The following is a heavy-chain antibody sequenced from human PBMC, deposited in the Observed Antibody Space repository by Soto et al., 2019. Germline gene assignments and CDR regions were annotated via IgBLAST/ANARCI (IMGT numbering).Heavy chain of an antibody. V-gene: IGHV3-21*01. D-gene: IGHD4-17*01. CDR3: ARARHTVTKDYYYGMDV. Sequence: GGSLRLSCAASGFTFSSYNMNWVRQAPGKGLEWVSSISSSSSYIYYADSVKGRFTISRDNAKNSLYLQMNSLRAEDTAVYYCARARHTVTKDYYYGMDVWGQGTTVTVSS. J-gene: IGHJ6*02. CDR2: ISSSSSYI. CDR1: GFTFSSYN.